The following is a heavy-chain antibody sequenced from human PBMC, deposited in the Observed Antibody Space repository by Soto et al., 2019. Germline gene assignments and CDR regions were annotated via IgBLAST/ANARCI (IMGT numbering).Heavy chain of an antibody. V-gene: IGHV5-51*01. CDR1: GYSFTSYW. J-gene: IGHJ4*02. Sequence: GESLKISCKGSGYSFTSYWIGWVRQMPGKGLEWMGIIYPGDSDTRYSPSLQGQVTISADKSISTAYLQWSSLKASDTAMYYCARLGDFWSGSRVPDYWGQGTLVTVSS. D-gene: IGHD3-3*01. CDR3: ARLGDFWSGSRVPDY. CDR2: IYPGDSDT.